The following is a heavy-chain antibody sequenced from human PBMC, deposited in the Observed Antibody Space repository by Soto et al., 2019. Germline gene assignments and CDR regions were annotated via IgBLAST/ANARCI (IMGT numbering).Heavy chain of an antibody. J-gene: IGHJ4*02. CDR3: AKGDAMYYFDY. Sequence: GGSLRLSCAVSGFTSSSYAMSWVRQAPGKGLEWVSGISGSGSYTFYADSVKGRFTISRDNSKNTLYLQMNSLRAEDTAVYYCAKGDAMYYFDYWGQGTLVTVSS. CDR2: ISGSGSYT. D-gene: IGHD3-16*01. CDR1: GFTSSSYA. V-gene: IGHV3-23*01.